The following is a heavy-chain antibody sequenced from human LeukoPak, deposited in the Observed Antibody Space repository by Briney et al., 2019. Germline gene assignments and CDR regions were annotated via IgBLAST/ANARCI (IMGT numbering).Heavy chain of an antibody. CDR3: ARGISGYYGSQGAFDI. V-gene: IGHV1-8*02. CDR2: MNPNSGNT. CDR1: GYTFTGSY. J-gene: IGHJ3*02. Sequence: ASVKVSCKASGYTFTGSYMHWVRQAPGQGLEWMGWMNPNSGNTGYAQKFQGRVTMTRNTSISTAYMELSSLRSEDTAVYYCARGISGYYGSQGAFDIWGQGTMVTVSS. D-gene: IGHD3-10*01.